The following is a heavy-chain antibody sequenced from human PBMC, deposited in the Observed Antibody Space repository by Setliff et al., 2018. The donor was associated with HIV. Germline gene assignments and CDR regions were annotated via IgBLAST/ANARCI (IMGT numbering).Heavy chain of an antibody. J-gene: IGHJ6*02. Sequence: GGSLRLSCRASGFTFGDYALHCVRQAPGRGLEWVSSISIGSGGAIDYADSVQGRFTISRDNSKNSLYLQMNGLRVEDTGVYYCARDNLYYNLYDGSPVYGMDVWGQGTTVTVSS. CDR1: GFTFGDYA. D-gene: IGHD3-3*01. V-gene: IGHV3-21*01. CDR2: ISIGSGGAI. CDR3: ARDNLYYNLYDGSPVYGMDV.